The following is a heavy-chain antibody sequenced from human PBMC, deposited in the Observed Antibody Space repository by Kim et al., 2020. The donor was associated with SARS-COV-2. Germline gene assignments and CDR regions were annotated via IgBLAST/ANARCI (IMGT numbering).Heavy chain of an antibody. D-gene: IGHD4-17*01. CDR2: ISAYNGYT. CDR1: GYSFTSRG. CDR3: ARDEYASGFYGGDS. V-gene: IGHV1-18*01. J-gene: IGHJ4*02. Sequence: ASVKVSCKTYGYSFTSRGISWVRQAPGQGLEWMGWISAYNGYTYSALKVQNRVTLTTETSTDTAYMELRGLRSDDTAMYYCARDEYASGFYGGDSWGQGTLVTVSS.